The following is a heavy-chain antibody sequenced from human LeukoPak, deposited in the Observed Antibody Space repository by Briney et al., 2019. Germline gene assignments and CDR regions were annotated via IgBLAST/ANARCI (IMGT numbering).Heavy chain of an antibody. CDR3: ARLIVGATTIDY. V-gene: IGHV4-31*03. D-gene: IGHD1-26*01. CDR2: IYYSGST. Sequence: ASQTLSLTCTVSGGSISSGGYYWSWIRQHPGKGLEWIGYIYYSGSTYYNPSLKSRVTISVDTSKNQLSLKLSSVTAADTAVYYCARLIVGATTIDYWGQGTLVTVSS. CDR1: GGSISSGGYY. J-gene: IGHJ4*02.